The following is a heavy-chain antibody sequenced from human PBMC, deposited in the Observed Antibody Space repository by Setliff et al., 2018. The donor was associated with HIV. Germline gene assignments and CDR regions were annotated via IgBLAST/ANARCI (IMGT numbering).Heavy chain of an antibody. Sequence: ASVKVSCKASGYTFTSYDINWVRQATRQGLEWMGWMNPNSGNTGYAQKFQGRVTMTRNTSISTAYMELSSLRSDDTAIYYCAKPFGSDGSRQLDSWGQGTQVTVSS. CDR2: MNPNSGNT. V-gene: IGHV1-8*02. J-gene: IGHJ4*02. CDR1: GYTFTSYD. D-gene: IGHD2-15*01. CDR3: AKPFGSDGSRQLDS.